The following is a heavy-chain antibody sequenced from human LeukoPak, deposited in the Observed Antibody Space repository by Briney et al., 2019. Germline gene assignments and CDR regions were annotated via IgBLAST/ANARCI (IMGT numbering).Heavy chain of an antibody. V-gene: IGHV4-39*07. CDR2: IYYSGST. J-gene: IGHJ4*02. D-gene: IGHD5-18*01. Sequence: PSETLSLTCTVSGGSISSSSYYWGWIRQPPGKGLEWIGSIYYSGSTYYNPSLKSRVTISVDTSKNQFSLKLSSVTAADTAVYYCARSDLRGYSYASLVNQYYFDCWGQGTLVTVSS. CDR3: ARSDLRGYSYASLVNQYYFDC. CDR1: GGSISSSSYY.